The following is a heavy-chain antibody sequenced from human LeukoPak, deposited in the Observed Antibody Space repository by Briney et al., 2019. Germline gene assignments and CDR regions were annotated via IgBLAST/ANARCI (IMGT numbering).Heavy chain of an antibody. V-gene: IGHV4-59*01. CDR1: GGSISSYY. CDR3: ASGYCSGGSCYYYYYYMDV. Sequence: PSETLSLTCTVSGGSISSYYWSWIRQPPGKGLEWIGYIYYSGGTNYNPSLKSRVTISVDTSKNQFSLKLSSVTAADTAVYYCASGYCSGGSCYYYYYYMDVWGKGTTVTVSS. CDR2: IYYSGGT. J-gene: IGHJ6*03. D-gene: IGHD2-15*01.